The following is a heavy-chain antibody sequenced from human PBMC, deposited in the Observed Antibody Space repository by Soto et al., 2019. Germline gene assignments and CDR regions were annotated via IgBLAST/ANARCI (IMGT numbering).Heavy chain of an antibody. CDR3: ARDSSGYDYLDY. V-gene: IGHV4-31*03. CDR2: IYYSGGT. CDR1: GGSISSGGYY. D-gene: IGHD5-12*01. J-gene: IGHJ4*02. Sequence: PSETLSLTCTVSGGSISSGGYYWSWIRQHPRKGLEWIGYIYYSGGTYYNPSLKSRVTISVDTSTNRFSLKLSSVTAADTAVYYCARDSSGYDYLDYWGQGTLVTVSS.